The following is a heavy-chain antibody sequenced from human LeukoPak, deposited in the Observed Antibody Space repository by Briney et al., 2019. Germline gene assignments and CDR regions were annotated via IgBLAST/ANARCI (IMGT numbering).Heavy chain of an antibody. CDR2: IKSKTDGGTT. CDR1: GFTFSNAW. V-gene: IGHV3-15*01. D-gene: IGHD3-3*01. Sequence: SGGSLRLSCAASGFTFSNAWMSWVRQAPGKGLEWVGRIKSKTDGGTTDYAAPVKGRFTISRDDSKNTLYLQMNSLKTEDTAVYYCTTTEILKAISHRITIFGVVSMGDAFDIWGQGTMVTVSS. CDR3: TTTEILKAISHRITIFGVVSMGDAFDI. J-gene: IGHJ3*02.